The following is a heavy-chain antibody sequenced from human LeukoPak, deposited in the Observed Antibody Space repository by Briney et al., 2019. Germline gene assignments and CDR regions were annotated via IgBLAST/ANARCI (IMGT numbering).Heavy chain of an antibody. Sequence: PSETLSLTCTVSGGSISSYFWSWIRQPPGKGLEWIGYIYYSGSTNYNPSLKSRVTISVDTSKNQFSLKLSSVTAADTAVYYCAKRRGPYFDYWSQGTLVTVSS. CDR2: IYYSGST. CDR1: GGSISSYF. D-gene: IGHD3/OR15-3a*01. J-gene: IGHJ4*02. CDR3: AKRRGPYFDY. V-gene: IGHV4-59*01.